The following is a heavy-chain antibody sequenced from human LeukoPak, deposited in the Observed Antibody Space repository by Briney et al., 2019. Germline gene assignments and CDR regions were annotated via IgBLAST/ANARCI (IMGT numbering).Heavy chain of an antibody. J-gene: IGHJ4*02. V-gene: IGHV1-2*02. CDR1: GYTFSKYA. D-gene: IGHD2-21*01. CDR2: INPNSGGT. CDR3: ATIYYFDY. Sequence: GASVKVSCKASGYTFSKYAMNWVRQAPGQGLEWMGWINPNSGGTNYAQKFQGRVTMTRDTSISTAYMELSRLRSDDTAVYYCATIYYFDYWGQGTLVTVSS.